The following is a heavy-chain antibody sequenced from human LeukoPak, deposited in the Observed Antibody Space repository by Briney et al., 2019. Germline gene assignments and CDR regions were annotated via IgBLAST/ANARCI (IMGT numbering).Heavy chain of an antibody. J-gene: IGHJ4*02. D-gene: IGHD4-17*01. Sequence: ASVEVSCKASGYTFTGYYMHWVRQAPGQGLEWMGWINPNSGGTSYAQKFQGRVTMTRDTSISTAYMELSRLRSDDTAVYYCARDRGTDYGDYFDYWGQGTLVTVSS. CDR3: ARDRGTDYGDYFDY. CDR1: GYTFTGYY. V-gene: IGHV1-2*02. CDR2: INPNSGGT.